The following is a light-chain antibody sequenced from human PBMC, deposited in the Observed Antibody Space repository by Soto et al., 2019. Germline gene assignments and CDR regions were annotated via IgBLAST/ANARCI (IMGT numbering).Light chain of an antibody. Sequence: ESVLTQSPATLSLSPGERATLSCRASQSVKTFLVWYQQRPGQPPRLLIHDASHRAAGIPARFSGSGFGTDFTLTISSLEPEDAAVYYCQQRSNWPPITFGQGTRLEIK. J-gene: IGKJ5*01. V-gene: IGKV3-11*01. CDR3: QQRSNWPPIT. CDR2: DAS. CDR1: QSVKTF.